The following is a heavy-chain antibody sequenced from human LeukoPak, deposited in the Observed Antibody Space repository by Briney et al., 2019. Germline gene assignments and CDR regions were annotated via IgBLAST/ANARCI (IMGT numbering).Heavy chain of an antibody. Sequence: SETLSLTCAVSGGSISSSNWWSWVRQPPGKGLEWIGEIYDSGDTNYNPSLKSRVTMSVDKSKNQLSLKVSSVTAADTAVYYCARSVGYWGQGTLVTVSS. CDR1: GGSISSSNW. CDR2: IYDSGDT. CDR3: ARSVGY. D-gene: IGHD4-23*01. V-gene: IGHV4-4*02. J-gene: IGHJ4*02.